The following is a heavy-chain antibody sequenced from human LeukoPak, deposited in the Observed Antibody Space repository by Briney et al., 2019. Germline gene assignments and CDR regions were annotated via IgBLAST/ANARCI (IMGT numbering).Heavy chain of an antibody. CDR3: TRDGPRSSGYPDN. Sequence: PSESLSLTCTVSGDSINSGGYFWSWLRQHPGKGLEWIGYIYYSGSTYYNPSLKSRVTISVDTSKNHFSLKLSSGTAADTAGYYCTRDGPRSSGYPDNWGQVTLVTVAT. D-gene: IGHD3-22*01. J-gene: IGHJ4*02. V-gene: IGHV4-31*03. CDR1: GDSINSGGYF. CDR2: IYYSGST.